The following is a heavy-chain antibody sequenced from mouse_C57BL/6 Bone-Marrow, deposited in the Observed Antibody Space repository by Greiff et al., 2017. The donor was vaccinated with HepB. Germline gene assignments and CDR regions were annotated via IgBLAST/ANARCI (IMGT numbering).Heavy chain of an antibody. J-gene: IGHJ3*01. Sequence: QVQLKESGAELVRPGTSVKVSCKASGYAFTNYLIEWVKQRPGQGLEWIGVINPGSGGTNYNEKFKGKATLTADKSSSTAYMQLSSLTSEDSAVYFCARSITTVPAWFAYWGQGTLVTVSA. CDR1: GYAFTNYL. V-gene: IGHV1-54*01. D-gene: IGHD1-1*01. CDR3: ARSITTVPAWFAY. CDR2: INPGSGGT.